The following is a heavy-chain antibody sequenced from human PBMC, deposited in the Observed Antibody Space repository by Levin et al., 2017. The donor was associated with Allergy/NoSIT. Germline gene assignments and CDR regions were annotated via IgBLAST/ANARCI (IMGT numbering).Heavy chain of an antibody. J-gene: IGHJ4*02. CDR1: GFTFSRYA. Sequence: PGGSLRLSCAASGFTFSRYAMSWVRQAPGKGLEWVSTISGSGGSTFYADSVKGRFTISRHNSKNTVYLQMNSLRVEDTAVYYCAKDPSTEDIVSTSDYWGQGALVTVSS. CDR2: ISGSGGST. D-gene: IGHD5/OR15-5a*01. V-gene: IGHV3-23*01. CDR3: AKDPSTEDIVSTSDY.